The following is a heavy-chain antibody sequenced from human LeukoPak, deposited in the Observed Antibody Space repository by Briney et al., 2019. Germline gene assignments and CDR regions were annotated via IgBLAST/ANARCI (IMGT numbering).Heavy chain of an antibody. CDR2: IYYSGST. D-gene: IGHD3-22*01. CDR3: ARGEYYYDSSGYYAPDAFDI. V-gene: IGHV4-31*03. CDR1: GGSISSGGYY. Sequence: SQTLSLTCTVSGGSISSGGYYWSWIRQHPGKGLEWIGDIYYSGSTYYNPSLKSRVTISVDTSKNQFSLKLSSVTAADTAVYYCARGEYYYDSSGYYAPDAFDIWGQGTMVTVSS. J-gene: IGHJ3*02.